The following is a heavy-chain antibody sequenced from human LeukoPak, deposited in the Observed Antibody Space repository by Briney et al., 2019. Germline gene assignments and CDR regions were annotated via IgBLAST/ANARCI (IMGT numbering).Heavy chain of an antibody. D-gene: IGHD6-19*01. CDR1: GFTFSSYE. CDR2: ISSSGSTI. V-gene: IGHV3-48*03. Sequence: PGGSLRLSCAASGFTFSSYEMNWVRQAPGKGLEWVSYISSSGSTIYYADSVKGRFTISRDNAKNSLYLQMNSLTAEDTAVYYCARDYRSSGWLFENWGQGTLVTVSS. J-gene: IGHJ4*02. CDR3: ARDYRSSGWLFEN.